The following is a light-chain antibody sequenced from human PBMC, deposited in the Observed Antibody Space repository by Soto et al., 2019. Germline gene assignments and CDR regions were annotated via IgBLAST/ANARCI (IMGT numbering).Light chain of an antibody. CDR3: QQYGSSLYT. J-gene: IGKJ2*01. CDR1: QSVSSSY. CDR2: GAS. Sequence: EIELTQSPGTLSLSPGERATLSCRASQSVSSSYLAWYQQKPGQAPRLLIYGASSRATGIPDRFSGSGSGTDFTLTISRLEPEDFAVYYCQQYGSSLYTLGQGTKLEIK. V-gene: IGKV3-20*01.